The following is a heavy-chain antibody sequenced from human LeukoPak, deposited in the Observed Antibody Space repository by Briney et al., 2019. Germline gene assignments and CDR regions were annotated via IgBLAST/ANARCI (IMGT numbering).Heavy chain of an antibody. V-gene: IGHV3-9*01. Sequence: PGGSLRLSCAAPGFTFDDHAMHWVRQAPGKGLEWVSGISWNSGSIGYADSVKGRFTISRDNAKNSLYLQMNSLRAEDTALYYCAKDIGYCSGGSCREYYFDYWGQGTLVTVSS. CDR2: ISWNSGSI. J-gene: IGHJ4*02. CDR1: GFTFDDHA. CDR3: AKDIGYCSGGSCREYYFDY. D-gene: IGHD2-15*01.